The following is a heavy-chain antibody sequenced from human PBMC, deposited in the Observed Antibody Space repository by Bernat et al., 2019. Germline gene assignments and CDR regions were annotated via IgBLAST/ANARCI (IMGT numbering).Heavy chain of an antibody. CDR2: FYSGGDT. Sequence: EVQLVESGGGLVQPGGSLRVSCATSGFTVSANHMSWVRQAPGKGLEWVSVFYSGGDTYYADSVKDRFIISRDNSKNTLYLQMNSLRAEDTAVYYCARDPMAGPITGYYYGMDVWGQGTTVTVSS. J-gene: IGHJ6*02. V-gene: IGHV3-66*01. CDR3: ARDPMAGPITGYYYGMDV. D-gene: IGHD6-19*01. CDR1: GFTVSANH.